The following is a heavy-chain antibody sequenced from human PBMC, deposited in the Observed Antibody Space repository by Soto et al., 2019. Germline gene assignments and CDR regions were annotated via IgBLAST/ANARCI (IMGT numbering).Heavy chain of an antibody. CDR1: GFTVTNSR. CDR2: IKEDGSEK. Sequence: LRLSCVASGFTVTNSRMTWVRQAPGKGLEWVASIKEDGSEKSYVDSVKGRFTISRESAKNSLYLQMNGLRAEDTATYYCARYFAMDVWGQGTTVTVYS. J-gene: IGHJ6*02. CDR3: ARYFAMDV. V-gene: IGHV3-7*03.